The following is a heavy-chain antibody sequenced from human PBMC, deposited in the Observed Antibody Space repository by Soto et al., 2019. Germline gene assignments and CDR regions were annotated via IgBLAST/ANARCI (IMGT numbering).Heavy chain of an antibody. J-gene: IGHJ4*02. D-gene: IGHD3-10*01. CDR2: ISYDGSNK. CDR3: ARDLGRLWFGEFVDY. V-gene: IGHV3-30-3*01. CDR1: GFTFSSYA. Sequence: GGSLRLSCAASGFTFSSYAMHWVRQAPGKGLEWVAVISYDGSNKYYADSVKGRFTISRDNSKNTLYLQMNSLRAEDTAVYYCARDLGRLWFGEFVDYWGQGTLVTVSS.